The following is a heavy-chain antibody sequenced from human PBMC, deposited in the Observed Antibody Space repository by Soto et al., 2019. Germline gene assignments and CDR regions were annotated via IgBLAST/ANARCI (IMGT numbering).Heavy chain of an antibody. Sequence: ASVKVSCRASGYAFTGYYMHWVRQAPGQGLEWMGWINPNSGGTNYAQKFQGRVTMTRDTSISTAYMELSRLRSDGTAVYYCASTYSGTYPYYYGMDVWGQGTTVTVSS. CDR1: GYAFTGYY. D-gene: IGHD5-12*01. CDR3: ASTYSGTYPYYYGMDV. V-gene: IGHV1-2*02. J-gene: IGHJ6*02. CDR2: INPNSGGT.